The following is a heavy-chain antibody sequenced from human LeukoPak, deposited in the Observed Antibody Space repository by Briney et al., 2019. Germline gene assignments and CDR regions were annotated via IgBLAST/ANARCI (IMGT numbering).Heavy chain of an antibody. CDR2: MNPNSGNT. Sequence: ASVKVSCKASGYTFTSYDINWVRQATGQGLEWMGWMNPNSGNTGYAQKFQGRVTMTRNTSISTAYMEPSSLRSEDTAVYYCARERYYYGSGSSFLRYWGQGTLVTVSS. J-gene: IGHJ4*02. D-gene: IGHD3-10*01. CDR1: GYTFTSYD. V-gene: IGHV1-8*01. CDR3: ARERYYYGSGSSFLRY.